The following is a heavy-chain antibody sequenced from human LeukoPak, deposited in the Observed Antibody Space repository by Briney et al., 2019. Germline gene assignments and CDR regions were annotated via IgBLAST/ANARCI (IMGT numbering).Heavy chain of an antibody. CDR1: GFTFSSNA. J-gene: IGHJ3*02. CDR3: VKDRGGGFGSSPAQYDAFDI. D-gene: IGHD6-6*01. Sequence: GGSLRLSCSASGFTFSSNAMHWVRQAPGKGLEYVSAISSNGGVTYNAGRVKSIFTVSSENSKNTLYLQNGRLRAEDTAVYYCVKDRGGGFGSSPAQYDAFDIWGQGTMVTVSS. CDR2: ISSNGGVT. V-gene: IGHV3-64D*09.